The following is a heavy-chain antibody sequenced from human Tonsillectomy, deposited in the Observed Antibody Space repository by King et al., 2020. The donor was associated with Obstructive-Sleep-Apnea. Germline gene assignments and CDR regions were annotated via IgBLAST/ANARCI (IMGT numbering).Heavy chain of an antibody. CDR1: GGSISNYY. CDR2: MYYSGNT. J-gene: IGHJ4*02. D-gene: IGHD5-12*01. Sequence: VQLQESGPGLVKPSETLSLTCTVSGGSISNYYWSWIRQPPGKGLEWIGYMYYSGNTNFNPSLKSRVTISAETSKIQFSLRLSSLTAADTAVYYCARHRGVEDYGGYGDYFDYWGQGTQVTVSS. V-gene: IGHV4-59*08. CDR3: ARHRGVEDYGGYGDYFDY.